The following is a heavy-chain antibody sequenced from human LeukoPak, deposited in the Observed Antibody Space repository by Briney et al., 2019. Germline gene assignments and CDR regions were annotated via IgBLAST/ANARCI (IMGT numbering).Heavy chain of an antibody. CDR1: GGSFSGYY. J-gene: IGHJ4*02. D-gene: IGHD2-15*01. Sequence: PSETLSLTCAVYGGSFSGYYWSWIRQPPGKGLEWIGEINHSGSTNYNPSLKSRVTISVDTSKNQFSLKLSSVTAADTAVYYCARGLRAYCSGGSCYPTKGYYFDYWGQGTLVTVSS. V-gene: IGHV4-34*01. CDR3: ARGLRAYCSGGSCYPTKGYYFDY. CDR2: INHSGST.